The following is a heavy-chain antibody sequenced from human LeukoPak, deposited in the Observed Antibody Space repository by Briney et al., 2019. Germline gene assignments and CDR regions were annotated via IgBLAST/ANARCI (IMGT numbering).Heavy chain of an antibody. Sequence: PSETLSLTCTVSGGSISSYYWSWIRQPAGKGLEWIGCIYTSGSTNYNPSLKSRVTMSVDTSKNQFSLKLSSVTAADTAVYYCARVIYRYSGSYSPYYFDYWGQGTLVTVSS. CDR1: GGSISSYY. J-gene: IGHJ4*02. V-gene: IGHV4-4*07. D-gene: IGHD1-26*01. CDR2: IYTSGST. CDR3: ARVIYRYSGSYSPYYFDY.